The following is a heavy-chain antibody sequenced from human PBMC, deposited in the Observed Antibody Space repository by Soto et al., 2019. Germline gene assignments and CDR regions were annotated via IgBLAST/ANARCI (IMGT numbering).Heavy chain of an antibody. D-gene: IGHD3-22*01. V-gene: IGHV1-3*01. J-gene: IGHJ6*02. CDR2: ISAGNGNT. CDR3: ARVPPHYXDRSGRHXNGMDV. Sequence: QVQLVQSGAEVKKPGASVKVSCKASGYTFITYHIHWVRQAPGQRLEWMGWISAGNGNTQYSQDFQGRVPITRDTSASTAYMEPSSLRAEDTAVYYCARVPPHYXDRSGRHXNGMDVWGQGTTVTVSS. CDR1: GYTFITYH.